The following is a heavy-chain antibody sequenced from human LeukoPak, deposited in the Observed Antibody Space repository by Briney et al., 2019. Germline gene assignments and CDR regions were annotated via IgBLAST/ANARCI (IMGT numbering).Heavy chain of an antibody. V-gene: IGHV4-39*07. CDR1: VGSVSSSNFY. CDR3: ASVDYYDSSGYYFDAFDI. D-gene: IGHD3-22*01. J-gene: IGHJ3*02. Sequence: SETLSLTCTVSVGSVSSSNFYWGWIRQPPGKGLEWIGSIYHSGSTYYNPSLKSRVTISVDTSKNQFSLKLSSVTAADTAVYYCASVDYYDSSGYYFDAFDIWGQGTMVTVSS. CDR2: IYHSGST.